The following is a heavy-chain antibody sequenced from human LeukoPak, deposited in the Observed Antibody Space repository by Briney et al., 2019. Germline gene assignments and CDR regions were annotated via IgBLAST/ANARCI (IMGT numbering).Heavy chain of an antibody. V-gene: IGHV4-59*01. Sequence: SETLSLTCTVPGGSLSNYYWSWIRQSPGKGLEWIGYIYYTETSYNPSLKSRVTISADTSKNQFSLKLYSVTAADTAVYYCATRKLGNDYWGQGTLVTVSS. J-gene: IGHJ4*02. CDR1: GGSLSNYY. CDR3: ATRKLGNDY. D-gene: IGHD7-27*01. CDR2: IYYTET.